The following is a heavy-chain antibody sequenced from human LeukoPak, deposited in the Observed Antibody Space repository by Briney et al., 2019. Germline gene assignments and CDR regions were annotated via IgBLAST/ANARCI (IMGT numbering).Heavy chain of an antibody. CDR2: FSYDGSTK. Sequence: GRSLRLSCAASGFTLSSYAMHWVRQAPGKGLEWVAVFSYDGSTKYYADSVKGRFTISRDNSKNTLYLQMNSLRPDDTAVYYCAKGGETYYFDSTGYFDYWGQGALVTVSS. CDR1: GFTLSSYA. J-gene: IGHJ4*02. D-gene: IGHD3-22*01. CDR3: AKGGETYYFDSTGYFDY. V-gene: IGHV3-30*18.